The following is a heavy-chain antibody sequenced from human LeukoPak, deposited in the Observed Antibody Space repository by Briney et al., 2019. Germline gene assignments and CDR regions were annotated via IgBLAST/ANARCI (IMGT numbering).Heavy chain of an antibody. Sequence: PSETLSLTCTVSGGSISSGGYYWSWIRQHPGKGLEWIGYIYYSGNTYYNPPLKSRFTISVDTSKNQFSLKLSSVTAADTAVHYCARAAGFEGREDYWGQGTLVTVSS. CDR1: GGSISSGGYY. D-gene: IGHD6-13*01. CDR3: ARAAGFEGREDY. V-gene: IGHV4-31*03. CDR2: IYYSGNT. J-gene: IGHJ4*02.